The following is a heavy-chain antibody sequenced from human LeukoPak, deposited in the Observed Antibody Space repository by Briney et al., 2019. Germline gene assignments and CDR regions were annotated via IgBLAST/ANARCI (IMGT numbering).Heavy chain of an antibody. J-gene: IGHJ5*02. CDR2: IWYDGSNK. CDR3: AKERGVVPAAMPPWFDP. CDR1: GFTFSSYG. V-gene: IGHV3-30*02. Sequence: GGSLRLSCAASGFTFSSYGMHWVRQAPGKGLEWVAFIWYDGSNKYYADYVKGRFTISRDNSKNTLYLQMNSLRAEDTAVYYCAKERGVVPAAMPPWFDPWGQGTLVTVSS. D-gene: IGHD2-2*01.